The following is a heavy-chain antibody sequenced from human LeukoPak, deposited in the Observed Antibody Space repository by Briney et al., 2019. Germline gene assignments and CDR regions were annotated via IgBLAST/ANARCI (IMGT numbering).Heavy chain of an antibody. Sequence: GGSLRLSCTVSGFTVSSNSMSWVRQAPGKGLEWVSSISSSSNYIYYTDSVKGRFTISRDNAKNSLYLQMNRLRAEDTAVYYCARDGLYDSGGYRRYFQHWGQGTLVTVSS. J-gene: IGHJ1*01. V-gene: IGHV3-21*01. D-gene: IGHD3-22*01. CDR2: ISSSSNYI. CDR3: ARDGLYDSGGYRRYFQH. CDR1: GFTVSSNS.